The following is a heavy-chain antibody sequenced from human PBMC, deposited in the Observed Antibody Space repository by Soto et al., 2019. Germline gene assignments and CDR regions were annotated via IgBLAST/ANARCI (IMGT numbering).Heavy chain of an antibody. CDR2: SSTYNGNT. CDR1: GYTLSNSG. CDR3: VRDHHDFSSDYHYYHMDV. V-gene: IGHV1-18*01. D-gene: IGHD3-3*01. Sequence: QAQLVQSGAEMKKPGASVKVSCKASGYTLSNSGISWVRQAPGQGLEWMGWSSTYNGNTKYAKKFQGRVTMTTDTSTSTAYMELRSLRSDDTAVYYCVRDHHDFSSDYHYYHMDVWGKGTTVTVSS. J-gene: IGHJ6*03.